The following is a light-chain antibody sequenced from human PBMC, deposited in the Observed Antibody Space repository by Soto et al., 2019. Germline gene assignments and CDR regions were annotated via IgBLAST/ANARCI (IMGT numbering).Light chain of an antibody. CDR2: DVS. V-gene: IGLV2-14*03. CDR3: GSYISSDTMI. Sequence: QSALTQPASVSGSPGQSITISCTGTSSDIGRYNYVSWYQHSPGKAPKLIIYDVSDRPSGVSNRFSGSKSGTTASLTISGLQAEDEADYYCGSYISSDTMIFGGGTKLTVL. J-gene: IGLJ2*01. CDR1: SSDIGRYNY.